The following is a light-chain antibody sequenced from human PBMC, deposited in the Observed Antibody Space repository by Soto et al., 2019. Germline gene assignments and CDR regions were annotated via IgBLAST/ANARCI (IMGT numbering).Light chain of an antibody. Sequence: EIVMTQSPATLSVSPGERATLSCRASQSVSSNLAWYQQKPGQAPRLLIYGASTRATGIPARFSGSGSGTEFTLTISSLQSEDFAVYYCQQYYNWPPMAFGQRTKVEIK. CDR1: QSVSSN. J-gene: IGKJ1*01. CDR3: QQYYNWPPMA. CDR2: GAS. V-gene: IGKV3-15*01.